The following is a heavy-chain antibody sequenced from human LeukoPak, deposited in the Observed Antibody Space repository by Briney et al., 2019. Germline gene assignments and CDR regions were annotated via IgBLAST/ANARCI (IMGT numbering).Heavy chain of an antibody. CDR1: GFTLGDSA. J-gene: IGHJ6*03. CDR3: TRHLPGLNQYYFYMDV. CDR2: IRSKAGNYAT. Sequence: GGSLKLSSAASGFTLGDSAVHWVRQASGKGLEWIGRIRSKAGNYATAYVASVEGRFTLSRDDSKNTAYLQMNNLKTEDTALYYCTRHLPGLNQYYFYMDVWGKGTTVTVSS. V-gene: IGHV3-73*01. D-gene: IGHD6-19*01.